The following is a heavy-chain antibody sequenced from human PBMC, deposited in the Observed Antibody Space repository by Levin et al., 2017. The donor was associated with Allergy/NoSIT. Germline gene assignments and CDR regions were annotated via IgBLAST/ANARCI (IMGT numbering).Heavy chain of an antibody. Sequence: AGGSLRLSCEASGFIFEDYAMHWVRQVPGKGLEWVAGISWSSHSLGYADSVKGRFTISRDNAKNSLYLQMYSLRFEDTAFYYCTKDIFIGYCLASKFEVYGLDVWGHGTAVTVSS. CDR1: GFIFEDYA. V-gene: IGHV3-9*01. CDR3: TKDIFIGYCLASKFEVYGLDV. CDR2: ISWSSHSL. J-gene: IGHJ6*02. D-gene: IGHD5-18*01.